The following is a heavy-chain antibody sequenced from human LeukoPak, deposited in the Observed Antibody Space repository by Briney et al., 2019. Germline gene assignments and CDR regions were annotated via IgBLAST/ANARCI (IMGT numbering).Heavy chain of an antibody. D-gene: IGHD1-1*01. CDR1: GFTFSDYD. V-gene: IGHV3-13*01. Sequence: PGGSLRLSCAASGFTFSDYDMHWVRQATGKGLEWVSAIGTAGDTYYTGSVKGRFTISRENAKNSLYLQMNSLRAGDTAVYYCVRVAKERVGGEYYFDYWGQGTPVTVSS. CDR3: VRVAKERVGGEYYFDY. CDR2: IGTAGDT. J-gene: IGHJ4*02.